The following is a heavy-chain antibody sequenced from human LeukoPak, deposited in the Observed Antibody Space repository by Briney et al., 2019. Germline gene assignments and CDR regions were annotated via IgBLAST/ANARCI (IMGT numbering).Heavy chain of an antibody. D-gene: IGHD2-2*01. V-gene: IGHV4-61*02. Sequence: SQTLSLTCTVSGASVATGDYYWTWIRQPAGKTLEWIGRIYSSGYTVYSPSLKSRVTISLDTSKNQFSLTLNSVTDADTAVYYCARDVVVPRLYLRWFDPWGQGTLVTVSS. CDR1: GASVATGDYY. J-gene: IGHJ5*02. CDR2: IYSSGYT. CDR3: ARDVVVPRLYLRWFDP.